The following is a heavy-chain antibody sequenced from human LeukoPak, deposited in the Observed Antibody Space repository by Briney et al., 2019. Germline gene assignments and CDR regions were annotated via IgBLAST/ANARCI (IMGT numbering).Heavy chain of an antibody. CDR2: IFYSGST. CDR3: ASGPYPAAGTDHQFDY. CDR1: GASNSSYY. Sequence: SETLSLTCTVSGASNSSYYWSWIRQPPGKGLEWIGYIFYSGSTLYNPSLQSRVTISVDTSKNQFSLRLTSVTAADTAVYYCASGPYPAAGTDHQFDYWGQGTLVTVSS. D-gene: IGHD6-13*01. J-gene: IGHJ4*02. V-gene: IGHV4-59*01.